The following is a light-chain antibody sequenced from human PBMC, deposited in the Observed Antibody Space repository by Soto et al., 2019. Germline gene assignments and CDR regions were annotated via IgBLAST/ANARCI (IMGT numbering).Light chain of an antibody. CDR1: QRVSSSY. V-gene: IGKV3D-20*02. CDR3: QQRNNWPPT. Sequence: EIVLTQSPGTLSLSPGERATLSCRASQRVSSSYLAWYQQKPGQAPRLLIYGASSRATGIPARFSGSGSGTDFTLTISSLEPEDFALYFCQQRNNWPPTFGGGTKVE. J-gene: IGKJ4*01. CDR2: GAS.